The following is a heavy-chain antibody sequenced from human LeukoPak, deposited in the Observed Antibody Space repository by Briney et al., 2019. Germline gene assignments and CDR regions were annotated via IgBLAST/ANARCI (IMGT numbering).Heavy chain of an antibody. CDR1: GFTFSSYG. D-gene: IGHD4-23*01. V-gene: IGHV3-23*01. Sequence: GGSLRLSCAASGFTFSSYGMSWVRQAPGKGLEWVSAISGSGGTTYYADSVKGRFTISRDISKNTLYLQMNSLRAEDTAMYYCARRAGGYSHPYDYWGQGILVTVSS. CDR3: ARRAGGYSHPYDY. J-gene: IGHJ4*02. CDR2: ISGSGGTT.